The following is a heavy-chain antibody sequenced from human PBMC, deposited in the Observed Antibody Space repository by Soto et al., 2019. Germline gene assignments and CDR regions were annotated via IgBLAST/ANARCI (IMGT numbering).Heavy chain of an antibody. Sequence: QVHLVQSGAEVKKPGASVKVSCKASGYTFRTYDISWVRQAPGQGLEGMGWISSHNGNTNYAQKVQDRVTMTTDTTTSTAYMELRSLRSDATAVYYCARTYTSGWYASWGQGTLVPVSS. CDR3: ARTYTSGWYAS. D-gene: IGHD6-19*01. CDR1: GYTFRTYD. CDR2: ISSHNGNT. J-gene: IGHJ5*01. V-gene: IGHV1-18*01.